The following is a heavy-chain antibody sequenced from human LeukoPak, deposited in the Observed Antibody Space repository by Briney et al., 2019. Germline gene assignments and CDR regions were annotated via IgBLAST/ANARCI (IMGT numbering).Heavy chain of an antibody. CDR1: GFTFSSFA. Sequence: GGSLRLSCAASGFTFSSFAMRWVGEAPGEGVEWVSAISGSGGSTYYAAPVKGRFTISSDNAKITPDVQMSGRRAEDTAVYYCAKDHYYCSGEMDYWGQGTLVTVSS. D-gene: IGHD3-10*01. CDR2: ISGSGGST. CDR3: AKDHYYCSGEMDY. V-gene: IGHV3-23*01. J-gene: IGHJ4*02.